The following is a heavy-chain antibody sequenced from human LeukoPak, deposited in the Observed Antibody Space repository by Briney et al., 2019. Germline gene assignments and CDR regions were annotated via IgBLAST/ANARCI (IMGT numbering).Heavy chain of an antibody. CDR1: GFTFTNYW. Sequence: GGSLRLSCAASGFTFTNYWMSSVRRAPGKGLEWVANIKQDGSETYSVDSVRGRFTISRGNAKNSLYLQMNSLRAEDTAVYYCARDFWGAYRVDYFDCWGQGTLVTVSS. CDR2: IKQDGSET. CDR3: ARDFWGAYRVDYFDC. V-gene: IGHV3-7*01. J-gene: IGHJ4*02. D-gene: IGHD3-3*01.